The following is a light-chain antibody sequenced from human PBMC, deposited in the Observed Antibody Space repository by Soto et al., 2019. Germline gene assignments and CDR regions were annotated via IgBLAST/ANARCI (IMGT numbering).Light chain of an antibody. V-gene: IGLV3-1*01. CDR3: QAWDSSTDVV. J-gene: IGLJ2*01. CDR2: QHS. Sequence: SYELTQPPSVSVSPGQTASITCSGDKLGDKYTCWYQQKPGQSPVLVMYQHSQRPSGIPERFSGSNSGNTATLTISGTQAMDEADYYCQAWDSSTDVVFGGGTKVTVL. CDR1: KLGDKY.